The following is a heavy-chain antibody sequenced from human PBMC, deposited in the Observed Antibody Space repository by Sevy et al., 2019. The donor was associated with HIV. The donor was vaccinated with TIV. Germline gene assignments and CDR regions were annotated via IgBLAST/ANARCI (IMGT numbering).Heavy chain of an antibody. CDR2: IKSEFDGGAI. V-gene: IGHV3-15*01. CDR1: GFTFSSAW. J-gene: IGHJ6*02. CDR3: ITDPAYRGYDEEVINYYFYGMDV. D-gene: IGHD5-12*01. Sequence: GGSLRLSCTASGFTFSSAWMSWVRQAPGKGLEWVGRIKSEFDGGAIDYAAPVKGRFSISREDSKTTVYLQMNSLKTDETAVYYRITDPAYRGYDEEVINYYFYGMDVWGQGTTVTVSS.